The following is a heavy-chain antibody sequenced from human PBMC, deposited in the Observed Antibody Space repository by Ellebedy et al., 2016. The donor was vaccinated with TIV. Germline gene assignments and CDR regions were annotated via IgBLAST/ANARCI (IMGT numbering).Heavy chain of an antibody. V-gene: IGHV3-30*03. D-gene: IGHD3-10*01. Sequence: GGSLRLXCVASGSTFRSHGIYWVRQAPGKGLEWVAVISSDGSNKYYADSVKGRFTISRDNSKNTLYLQMNSLRTDDMAVYYCARGGSSGSSDYWGQGTLVTVSS. J-gene: IGHJ4*02. CDR2: ISSDGSNK. CDR3: ARGGSSGSSDY. CDR1: GSTFRSHG.